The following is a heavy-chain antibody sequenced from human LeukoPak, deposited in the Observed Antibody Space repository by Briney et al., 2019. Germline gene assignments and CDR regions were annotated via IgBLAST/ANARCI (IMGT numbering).Heavy chain of an antibody. CDR2: ITSSGSII. V-gene: IGHV3-11*01. J-gene: IGHJ1*01. D-gene: IGHD3-22*01. Sequence: GGSLRLSCAASGFTFSDYYMSWIRQAPGKGLEWVSYITSSGSIIYYADSVKGRFTISRDNAKNSLYLQMNSLRAEDTAVYYCARDYDGSGYSSSVQHWGQGTLVTVSS. CDR3: ARDYDGSGYSSSVQH. CDR1: GFTFSDYY.